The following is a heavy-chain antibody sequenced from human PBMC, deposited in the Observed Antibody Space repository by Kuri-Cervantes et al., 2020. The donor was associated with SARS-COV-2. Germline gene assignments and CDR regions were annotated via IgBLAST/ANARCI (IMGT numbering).Heavy chain of an antibody. D-gene: IGHD2-21*01. CDR1: GFNFSRTG. J-gene: IGHJ4*02. Sequence: GESLKISCAASGFNFSRTGMHWVRQAPGKGLEWVAVISHDGKNKKCTASGKGRFTISRDNSQNTLYLHMKSLRSEDTAIYYCAKGRVGVQDFWGQGTLVPSPQ. CDR3: AKGRVGVQDF. CDR2: ISHDGKNK. V-gene: IGHV3-30*18.